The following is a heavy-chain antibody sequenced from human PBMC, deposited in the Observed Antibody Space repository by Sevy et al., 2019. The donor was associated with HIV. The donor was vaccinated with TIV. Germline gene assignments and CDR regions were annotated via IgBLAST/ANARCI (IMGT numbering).Heavy chain of an antibody. V-gene: IGHV3-23*01. D-gene: IGHD1-26*01. CDR3: AKDSRGNYYYFDN. CDR1: GFTFNSYA. J-gene: IGHJ4*02. Sequence: GGSLRLSCAASGFTFNSYAMSWVRQAPGKGLEWVSSISNSGGSTYYADSVKGRFTISRDNSQNSLYLQMNSLRAEDTALYYCAKDSRGNYYYFDNWGPGTLVTVSS. CDR2: ISNSGGST.